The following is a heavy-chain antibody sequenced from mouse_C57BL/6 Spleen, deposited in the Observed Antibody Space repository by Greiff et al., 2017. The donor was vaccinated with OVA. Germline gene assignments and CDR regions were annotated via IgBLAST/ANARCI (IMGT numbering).Heavy chain of an antibody. J-gene: IGHJ3*01. Sequence: VQLQQSGAELVRPGTSVKVSCKASGYAFTNYLIEWVKQRPGQGLEWIGVINPGSGGTNYNEKFKGKATLTADTSSSTAYMQLSSLTSEDSADYFCARDWPAFAYWGQGTLVTVSA. CDR3: ARDWPAFAY. V-gene: IGHV1-54*01. D-gene: IGHD4-1*01. CDR1: GYAFTNYL. CDR2: INPGSGGT.